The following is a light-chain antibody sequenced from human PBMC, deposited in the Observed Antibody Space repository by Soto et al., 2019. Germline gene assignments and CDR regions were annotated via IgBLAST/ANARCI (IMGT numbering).Light chain of an antibody. Sequence: QSALTQPPSASGSPGQSVTIPCTGTSSDVGGYNSVSWYQQHPGKVPKLMIYEVSKWPSGVPDRFSGSKSGNTASLTVSGLQAEDEADYYCSSYAGSNILVFGGGTKLTVL. J-gene: IGLJ2*01. V-gene: IGLV2-8*01. CDR3: SSYAGSNILV. CDR2: EVS. CDR1: SSDVGGYNS.